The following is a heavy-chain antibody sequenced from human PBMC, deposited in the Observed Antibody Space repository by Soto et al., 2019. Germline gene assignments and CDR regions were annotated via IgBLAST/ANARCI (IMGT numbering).Heavy chain of an antibody. Sequence: GGSLRLSCAASGFTFSSYAMSWVRQAPGKGLEWVSAISGSGGSTYYADSVKGRFTISRDNSKNTLYLQMNRLRAEDTAVYYCAKKTISLYYDFCSGSPPPSYYYYYGMDVWGQGTTVTVSS. J-gene: IGHJ6*02. D-gene: IGHD3-3*01. CDR3: AKKTISLYYDFCSGSPPPSYYYYYGMDV. CDR2: ISGSGGST. V-gene: IGHV3-23*01. CDR1: GFTFSSYA.